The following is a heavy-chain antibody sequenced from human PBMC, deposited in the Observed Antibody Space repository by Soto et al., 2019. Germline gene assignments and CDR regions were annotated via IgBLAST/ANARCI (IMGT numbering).Heavy chain of an antibody. V-gene: IGHV1-18*01. CDR3: ARGSWYMNYYYMDV. CDR2: ISAYNGNT. CDR1: GYTFSSYG. J-gene: IGHJ6*03. D-gene: IGHD6-13*01. Sequence: ASGKVSCKASGYTFSSYGISWVRQAPGQGLEWMGWISAYNGNTNYEQKLQGRVTMTTDTSTSTAYMELRSLRSDDTAVYYCARGSWYMNYYYMDVWGEGTTVTVSS.